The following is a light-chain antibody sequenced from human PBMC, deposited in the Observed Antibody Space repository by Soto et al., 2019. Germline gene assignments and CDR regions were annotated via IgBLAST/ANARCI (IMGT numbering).Light chain of an antibody. V-gene: IGKV3-20*01. CDR3: QQYGSSPGGT. CDR1: QSVSSSY. Sequence: IVLTQSPGTLSLSPVERATLSCRASQSVSSSYLAWYQQKPGQAPRLLLYGASRRATGMPDRFSGSGSGTDVTLTISRREPEDFAGYYCQQYGSSPGGTVGPGTKVDIK. CDR2: GAS. J-gene: IGKJ3*01.